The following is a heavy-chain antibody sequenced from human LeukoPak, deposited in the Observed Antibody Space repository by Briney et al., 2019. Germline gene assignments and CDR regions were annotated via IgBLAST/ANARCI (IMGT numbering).Heavy chain of an antibody. J-gene: IGHJ5*02. CDR3: ARDGFPGAGSNRATNWFDP. D-gene: IGHD1-26*01. Sequence: GGSLRLSCAASGFTFSSYAMHWVRQAPGKGLEWVAVISYDERSKYDADSVKGRFTISRDNSKNTVYLQMSSLRDEDTAVYFCARDGFPGAGSNRATNWFDPWGQGTLVTVSS. CDR2: ISYDERSK. CDR1: GFTFSSYA. V-gene: IGHV3-30*04.